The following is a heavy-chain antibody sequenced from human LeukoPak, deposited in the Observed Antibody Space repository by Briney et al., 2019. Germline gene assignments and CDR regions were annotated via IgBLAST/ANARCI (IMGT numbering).Heavy chain of an antibody. CDR2: INYDNRTI. J-gene: IGHJ2*01. CDR3: ATASYYETSGFKSYWYFDI. CDR1: GLSFSDFA. V-gene: IGHV3-48*01. Sequence: GSSLRLSCGASGLSFSDFAMNWVRQAPGKGLEWISYINYDNRTIYYADSVKGRFTISRDNAKKSVFLQVKSLRAEDTAVYYCATASYYETSGFKSYWYFDIWGRGTLVTVSS. D-gene: IGHD3-22*01.